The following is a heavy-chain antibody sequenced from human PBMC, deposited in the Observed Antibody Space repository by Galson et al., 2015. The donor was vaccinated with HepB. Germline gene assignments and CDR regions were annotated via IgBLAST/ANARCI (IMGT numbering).Heavy chain of an antibody. D-gene: IGHD3-10*01. CDR1: GFTVSSNY. CDR2: IYSGGST. CDR3: ARGPSIYGSGSGDY. Sequence: SLRLSCAASGFTVSSNYMSWVRQAPGKGLEWVSVIYSGGSTYYADSVKGRFTISGDNSKNTLYLQMNSLRAEDTAVYYCARGPSIYGSGSGDYLGQGTLVTVSS. J-gene: IGHJ4*02. V-gene: IGHV3-66*01.